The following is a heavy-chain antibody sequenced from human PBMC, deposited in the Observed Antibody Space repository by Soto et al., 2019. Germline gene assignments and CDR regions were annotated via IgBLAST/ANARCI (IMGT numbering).Heavy chain of an antibody. J-gene: IGHJ4*02. CDR3: ARTLSGGFDY. V-gene: IGHV4-59*01. CDR2: IHNGRST. CDR1: GDSLTRNY. Sequence: SETLSLTCTVSGDSLTRNYWSWIRQPPGKGLEWLAYIHNGRSTNYNPSLMSRVSISLDTSKSQFSLNLNSVTAADTAVYYCARTLSGGFDYWGQGTLVTSPQ.